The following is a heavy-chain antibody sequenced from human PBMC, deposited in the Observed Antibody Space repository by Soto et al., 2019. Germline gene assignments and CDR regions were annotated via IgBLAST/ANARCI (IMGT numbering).Heavy chain of an antibody. CDR3: AHTLWHNSDMGY. D-gene: IGHD3-22*01. CDR2: IYWDDDK. J-gene: IGHJ4*02. Sequence: QITLKESGPTLVKPTQTLTLTCTFSGFSLSTSGVGVGWIRQPPGKALEWLALIYWDDDKRYSPSLKSRLTITKDTSKNQVLLTMTNMDPVDTATYYCAHTLWHNSDMGYWGEGTLVTVSS. V-gene: IGHV2-5*02. CDR1: GFSLSTSGVG.